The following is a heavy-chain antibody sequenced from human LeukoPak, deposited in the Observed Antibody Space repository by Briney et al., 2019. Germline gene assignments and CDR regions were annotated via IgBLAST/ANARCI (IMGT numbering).Heavy chain of an antibody. CDR2: IQYDGSNK. V-gene: IGHV3-30*02. CDR3: AREPLVGATSYFDY. CDR1: GFTFSSYG. D-gene: IGHD1-26*01. J-gene: IGHJ4*02. Sequence: GGSLRLSCAASGFTFSSYGMHWVRQAPGKGLEWVAFIQYDGSNKYYADSVKGRFTISRDNAKNSLYLQMNSLRAEDTAVYYCAREPLVGATSYFDYWGQGTLVTVSS.